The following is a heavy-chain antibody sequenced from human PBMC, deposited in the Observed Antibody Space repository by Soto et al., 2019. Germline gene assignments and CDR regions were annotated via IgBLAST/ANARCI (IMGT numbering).Heavy chain of an antibody. V-gene: IGHV3-30-3*01. D-gene: IGHD6-19*01. Sequence: PGGSLRLSCAASGFTFSSYAMHWVRQAPGKGLEWVAVISYDGSNKYYADSVKGRFTISRDNSKNTLYLQMNSLRAEDTAVYYCARERLIPIAVAGEFDYWGQGTLVTVSS. CDR1: GFTFSSYA. CDR3: ARERLIPIAVAGEFDY. CDR2: ISYDGSNK. J-gene: IGHJ4*02.